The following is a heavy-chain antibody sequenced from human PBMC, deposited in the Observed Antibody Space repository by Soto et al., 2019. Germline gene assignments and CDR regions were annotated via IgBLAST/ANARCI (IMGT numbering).Heavy chain of an antibody. Sequence: EVQLVESGGGLVQPGRSLRLSCAASGFTFDDYAMHWVRQAPGKGLEWVSGISWNSGSIGYAVSVKGRFTISRDNAKNSLYLQMTSLRAEDTALYYCAKGHNWNSPPSDYWGQGTLVTVSS. V-gene: IGHV3-9*01. D-gene: IGHD1-7*01. CDR3: AKGHNWNSPPSDY. CDR1: GFTFDDYA. CDR2: ISWNSGSI. J-gene: IGHJ4*02.